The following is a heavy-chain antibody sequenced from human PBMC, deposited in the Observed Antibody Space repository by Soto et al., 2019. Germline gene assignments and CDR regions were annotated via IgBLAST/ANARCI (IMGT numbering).Heavy chain of an antibody. CDR1: GDSVSSNSAA. V-gene: IGHV6-1*01. Sequence: SQTLSLTCAISGDSVSSNSAAWNWIRQSPSRDLEWLGRTYYRSKWYNDYAVSVKSRITINPDTSKNQFSLQLNSVTPEDTAVYYCARETLNWNYVNGMDVWCQGTTVTVSS. J-gene: IGHJ6*02. CDR3: ARETLNWNYVNGMDV. D-gene: IGHD1-7*01. CDR2: TYYRSKWYN.